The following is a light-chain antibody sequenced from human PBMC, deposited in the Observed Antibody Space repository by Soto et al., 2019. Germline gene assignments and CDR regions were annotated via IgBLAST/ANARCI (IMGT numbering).Light chain of an antibody. Sequence: ELVLTQSQANLSVFHGAAFTPLGTGSQRASTNLAWYQLKPGQAPRLLIYGAYTRATGIPDRFSGSGSGTDFTLTINRLESEDSAVYYCQQYGYSPALTFGGGTKVDIK. J-gene: IGKJ4*01. V-gene: IGKV3D-15*02. CDR2: GAY. CDR3: QQYGYSPALT. CDR1: QRASTN.